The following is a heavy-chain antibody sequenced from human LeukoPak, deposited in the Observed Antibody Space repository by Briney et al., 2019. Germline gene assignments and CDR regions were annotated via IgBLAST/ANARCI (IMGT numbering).Heavy chain of an antibody. J-gene: IGHJ4*02. D-gene: IGHD3-22*01. Sequence: SETLSLTCTVSGGSISSYYWSWIRQPAGKGLEWIGRIYTSGSTNYNPSLKSRVTMSVDTSKNQFSLKLSSVTAADTAVYYCARDRYYYDSSGYYYFDYWGQGTLVTVSS. CDR3: ARDRYYYDSSGYYYFDY. V-gene: IGHV4-4*07. CDR2: IYTSGST. CDR1: GGSISSYY.